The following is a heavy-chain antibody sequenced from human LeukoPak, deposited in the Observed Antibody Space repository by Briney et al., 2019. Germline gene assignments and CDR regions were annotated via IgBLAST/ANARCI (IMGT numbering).Heavy chain of an antibody. CDR2: INQDGSEK. CDR3: ARDATPPGLIFDS. J-gene: IGHJ4*02. Sequence: PGGSLSLSCEASGFTFSSFWMNWVRPAPGKGLEWVASINQDGSEKTYVDSVKGRFTISRDNAKNSLFLQMNSLRAEDTAVYFCARDATPPGLIFDSWGQGTLVTVSS. D-gene: IGHD1-14*01. CDR1: GFTFSSFW. V-gene: IGHV3-7*05.